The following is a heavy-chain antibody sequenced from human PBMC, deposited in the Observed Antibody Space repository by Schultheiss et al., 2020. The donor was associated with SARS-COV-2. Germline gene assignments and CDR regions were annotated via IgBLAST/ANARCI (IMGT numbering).Heavy chain of an antibody. Sequence: GSLRLSCAASGFTFSSYAMSWVRQAPGKGLEWVSAISGSGGSTYYADSVKGRFTISRDNSKNTLYLQMNSLTTEDTAMYYCARDAKWRVVPGYSMDVWGKGTTVTVSS. CDR3: ARDAKWRVVPGYSMDV. CDR2: ISGSGGST. CDR1: GFTFSSYA. V-gene: IGHV3-23*01. J-gene: IGHJ6*03. D-gene: IGHD6-19*01.